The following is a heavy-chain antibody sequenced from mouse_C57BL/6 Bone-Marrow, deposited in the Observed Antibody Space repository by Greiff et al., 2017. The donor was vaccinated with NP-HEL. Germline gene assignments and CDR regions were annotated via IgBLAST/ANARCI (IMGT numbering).Heavy chain of an antibody. V-gene: IGHV1-47*01. CDR2: FHPYNDDT. D-gene: IGHD2-4*01. J-gene: IGHJ4*01. Sequence: QVQLKQSGAELVKPGDSVKMSCKASGYTFTTYPIEWMKQNHGKSLEWIGNFHPYNDDTKYNEKFKGKATLTVEKSSSTVYLELSRLTSDDSAVYYCAMIYYDYSYAMDYWGQGTSVTVSS. CDR3: AMIYYDYSYAMDY. CDR1: GYTFTTYP.